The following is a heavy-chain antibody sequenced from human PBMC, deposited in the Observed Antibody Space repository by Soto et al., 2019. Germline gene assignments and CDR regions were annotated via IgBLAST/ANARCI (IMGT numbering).Heavy chain of an antibody. CDR1: GGSVSSGSYY. D-gene: IGHD4-17*01. CDR2: IYYSGST. V-gene: IGHV4-61*01. Sequence: SETLSLTCTVSGGSVSSGSYYWSWIRQPPGKGLEWIGYIYYSGSTNYNPSLKSRVTISVDTSKNQFSLKLSSVTAADTAVYYCARAPGGDYGVAFDYWGQGTLVTVSS. J-gene: IGHJ4*02. CDR3: ARAPGGDYGVAFDY.